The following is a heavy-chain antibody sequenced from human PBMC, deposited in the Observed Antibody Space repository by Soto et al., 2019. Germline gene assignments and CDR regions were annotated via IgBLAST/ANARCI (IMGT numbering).Heavy chain of an antibody. D-gene: IGHD6-13*01. J-gene: IGHJ4*02. CDR3: ARDSLAAGDTQIDY. CDR2: ISAYNGNT. Sequence: ASVKVSCKASGYTFTSYGISWVRQAPGQGLEWMGWISAYNGNTNYAQKLQGRVTMTTDTSTSTAYVELRSLRSDDTAVYYCARDSLAAGDTQIDYWGQGTLVTVSS. CDR1: GYTFTSYG. V-gene: IGHV1-18*01.